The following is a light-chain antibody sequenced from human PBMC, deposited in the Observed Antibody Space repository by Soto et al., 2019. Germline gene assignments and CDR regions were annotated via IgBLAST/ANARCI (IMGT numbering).Light chain of an antibody. CDR1: QSVSSSY. Sequence: EIVSTQSPVTLSLSAGERATLSCMASQSVSSSYLAWYQQKPGQAPRLLIYGASSRATGIPDRFSGSGSGTDFTLTISRLEPEDFAVYYCHQYGSSPATFGQGTKVDIK. CDR3: HQYGSSPAT. J-gene: IGKJ1*01. V-gene: IGKV3-20*01. CDR2: GAS.